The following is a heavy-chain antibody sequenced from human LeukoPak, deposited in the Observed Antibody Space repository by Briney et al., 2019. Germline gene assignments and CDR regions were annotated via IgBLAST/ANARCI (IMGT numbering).Heavy chain of an antibody. V-gene: IGHV3-30*03. CDR2: ISYDGSNK. CDR3: ARDDSSSKYYYYYMDV. CDR1: GFTFSSYS. Sequence: PGGSLRLSCAASGFTFSSYSMSWVRQAPGKGLEWVAVISYDGSNKYYADSVKGRFTISRDNSKNTLYLQMNSLRAEDTAVYYCARDDSSSKYYYYYMDVWGKGTTVTVSS. J-gene: IGHJ6*03. D-gene: IGHD6-6*01.